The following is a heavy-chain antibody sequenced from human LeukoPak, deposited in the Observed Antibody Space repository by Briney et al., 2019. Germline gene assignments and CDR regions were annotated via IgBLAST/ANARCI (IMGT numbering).Heavy chain of an antibody. CDR1: GYTFTGYY. CDR2: INPNSGGT. V-gene: IGHV1-2*02. J-gene: IGHJ5*02. CDR3: ARDSLWFGELFAWFDP. D-gene: IGHD3-10*01. Sequence: ASVKVSCKASGYTFTGYYMHWVRQAPGQGLEWMGWINPNSGGTNYAQKFQGRVTMTRDTSITTAYMELSRLRSDDTAVYYCARDSLWFGELFAWFDPWGQGTLVTVSS.